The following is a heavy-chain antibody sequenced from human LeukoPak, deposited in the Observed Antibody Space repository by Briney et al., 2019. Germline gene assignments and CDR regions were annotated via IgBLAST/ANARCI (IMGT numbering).Heavy chain of an antibody. J-gene: IGHJ2*01. CDR2: IIEKGNA. D-gene: IGHD3-10*01. Sequence: NSSETLSLTCALYGGSFSSYSRSWTWIRQTPEKGLEWIGEIIEKGNANYNPSLKSRVTIDLDTSKNQFSLKLTSMTAADTAMYYCARGYYPPRWYFDLWGRGTLVTVPS. CDR3: ARGYYPPRWYFDL. CDR1: GGSFSSYS. V-gene: IGHV4-34*01.